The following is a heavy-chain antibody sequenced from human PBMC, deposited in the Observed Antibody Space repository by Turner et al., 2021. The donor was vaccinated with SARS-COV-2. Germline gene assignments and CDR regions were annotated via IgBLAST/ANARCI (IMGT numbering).Heavy chain of an antibody. V-gene: IGHV3-21*01. J-gene: IGHJ3*02. CDR3: ARWHYFDSSGYYTQAFDI. D-gene: IGHD3-22*01. Sequence: EVHLVDSGGGLVKPGGSLRLSCAASVFTFSSYSMNWVRQDPGKGLEWVSFISSSSSYIYYADSVKGRFTISRDNAKNSLYLQMNSLRAEDTAVYYCARWHYFDSSGYYTQAFDIWGQGTMVTVSS. CDR2: ISSSSSYI. CDR1: VFTFSSYS.